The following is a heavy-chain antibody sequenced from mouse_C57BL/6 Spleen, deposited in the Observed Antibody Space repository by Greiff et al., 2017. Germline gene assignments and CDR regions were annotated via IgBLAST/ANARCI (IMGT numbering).Heavy chain of an antibody. CDR2: INPGSGGT. Sequence: QVQLQQSGAELVRPGTSVKVSCKASGYAFTNYLIEWVKQRPGQGLEWIGVINPGSGGTNYNEKFKGKATLTADKSSGTAYMQLSSLTSEDSAVYFCTRSGNWVPDYWGQGTTLTVSS. CDR1: GYAFTNYL. CDR3: TRSGNWVPDY. J-gene: IGHJ2*01. V-gene: IGHV1-54*01. D-gene: IGHD4-1*01.